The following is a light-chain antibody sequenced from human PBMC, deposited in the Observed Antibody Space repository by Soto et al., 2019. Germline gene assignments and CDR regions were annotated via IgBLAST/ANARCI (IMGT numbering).Light chain of an antibody. J-gene: IGKJ1*01. Sequence: EIVLTQSPATLSASPGETVSLSCRASQSVSNKLAWFQQKPGQAPRLLMYGASTRADGIPARFTGSGSGTEFTLTISSLQSEDFAVYYCQQYHIWPPWTSGQGTKVDIK. V-gene: IGKV3-15*01. CDR2: GAS. CDR3: QQYHIWPPWT. CDR1: QSVSNK.